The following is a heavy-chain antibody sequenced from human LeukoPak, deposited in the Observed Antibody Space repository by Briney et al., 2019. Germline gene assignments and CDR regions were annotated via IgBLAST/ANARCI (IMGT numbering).Heavy chain of an antibody. CDR2: VSYDGSNK. CDR1: GFTFSTYP. J-gene: IGHJ4*02. CDR3: ARVGGYDGVYYFDY. V-gene: IGHV3-30-3*01. D-gene: IGHD5-12*01. Sequence: GGSLRLSCAASGFTFSTYPMHWVRQAPGRGLEWVAVVSYDGSNKYYADSVKGRFTISRDNSKNTLYLQMNSLRAEDTAVYYCARVGGYDGVYYFDYWGQGTLVTVSS.